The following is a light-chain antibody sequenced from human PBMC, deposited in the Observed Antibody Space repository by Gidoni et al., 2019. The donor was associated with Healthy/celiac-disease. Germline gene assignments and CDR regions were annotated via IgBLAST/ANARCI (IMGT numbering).Light chain of an antibody. CDR2: KDS. J-gene: IGLJ1*01. CDR3: YSAAATNRRV. CDR1: VLAKKY. V-gene: IGLV3-27*01. Sequence: SYELTQPSSVSVSPGQTARITCSGDVLAKKYARLFQQKPGQAPVLVIYKDSERPSGNPERFSGSSSGTTVTLTISGAQVDDEADYCCYSAAATNRRVFGTGTKVTVL.